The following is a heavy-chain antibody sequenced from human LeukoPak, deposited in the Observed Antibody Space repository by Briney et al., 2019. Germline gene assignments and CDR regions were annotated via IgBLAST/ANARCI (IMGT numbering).Heavy chain of an antibody. Sequence: GGSLRLSCAVSGFTFSNFAMSWVRQAPGKGLEWVSAISASGGTTYYADSVKGRFTISRDNSKNTLSLRMDRLRAEDTAVYYCAKRYCSGGTCCLDYWGQGTQVTVSS. J-gene: IGHJ4*02. CDR3: AKRYCSGGTCCLDY. CDR1: GFTFSNFA. D-gene: IGHD2-15*01. CDR2: ISASGGTT. V-gene: IGHV3-23*01.